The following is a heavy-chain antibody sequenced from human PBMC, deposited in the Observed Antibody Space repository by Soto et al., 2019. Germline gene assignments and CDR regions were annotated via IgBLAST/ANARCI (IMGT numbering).Heavy chain of an antibody. D-gene: IGHD4-17*01. CDR1: GAPITTTYW. CDR2: MHHGGTP. J-gene: IGHJ6*02. Sequence: QVQLQESGPGLVKPSETLSLTCTVSGAPITTTYWWAWVRLPPGKGLEWIGEMHHGGTPNSNPSHESRITVALEKSNSHSSLKLTSVTAADTAIYYCAIQTVSYAWDVWGRGTTVTVSS. CDR3: AIQTVSYAWDV. V-gene: IGHV4-4*02.